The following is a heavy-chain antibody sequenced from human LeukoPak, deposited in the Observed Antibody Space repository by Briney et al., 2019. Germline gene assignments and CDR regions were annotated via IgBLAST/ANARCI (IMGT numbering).Heavy chain of an antibody. CDR3: ARTTSVVGYGMDV. CDR1: GGSISSSSYY. V-gene: IGHV2-70*11. Sequence: TLSLTCTVSGGSISSSSYYWGWIRQPPGKALEWLARIDWDDDKYYSTSLKTRLTISKDTSKNQVVLIMTNMDPVDTATYYCARTTSVVGYGMDVWGQGTTVTVSS. D-gene: IGHD2-15*01. J-gene: IGHJ6*02. CDR2: IDWDDDK.